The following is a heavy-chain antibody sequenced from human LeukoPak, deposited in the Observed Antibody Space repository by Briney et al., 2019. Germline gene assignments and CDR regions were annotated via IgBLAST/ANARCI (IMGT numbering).Heavy chain of an antibody. D-gene: IGHD2-21*02. CDR2: ISWNSGSI. CDR3: ARGVVVTAIQDY. CDR1: GFTFDDYA. Sequence: GGSLRLSCAASGFTFDDYAMHWVRQAPGKGLEWVSGISWNSGSIGYADSVKGRFTISRDNAKNSLYLQMNSLRAEDTALYYCARGVVVTAIQDYWGQGTLVTVSS. J-gene: IGHJ4*02. V-gene: IGHV3-9*01.